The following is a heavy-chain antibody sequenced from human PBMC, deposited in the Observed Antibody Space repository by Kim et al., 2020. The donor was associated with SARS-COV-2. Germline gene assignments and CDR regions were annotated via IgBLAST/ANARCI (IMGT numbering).Heavy chain of an antibody. D-gene: IGHD6-25*01. CDR3: ARDRCLAAGGRRCGMDV. J-gene: IGHJ6*02. V-gene: IGHV4-34*01. CDR1: GGSFSGYY. Sequence: SETLSLICAVYGGSFSGYYWSWIRQPPGKGLEWIGEINHSGSTNYNPSLKSRVTISVDTSKNQFSLKLTSVTAADTAIYYCARDRCLAAGGRRCGMDVWGQGTTVTVSS. CDR2: INHSGST.